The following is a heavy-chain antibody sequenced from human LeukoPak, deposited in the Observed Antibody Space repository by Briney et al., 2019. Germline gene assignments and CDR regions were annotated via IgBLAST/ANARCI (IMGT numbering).Heavy chain of an antibody. CDR2: IWYDGSNK. CDR1: GFTFSSYG. J-gene: IGHJ5*02. CDR3: AVLEMATKGP. Sequence: PGGSLRLSCAASGFTFSSYGMHWVRQAPGKGLEWVAVIWYDGSNKYYADSVKGRLTISRDNSKNTLYLQMNGLRAEDTAVYYCAVLEMATKGPWGQGTLVTVSS. D-gene: IGHD5-24*01. V-gene: IGHV3-33*01.